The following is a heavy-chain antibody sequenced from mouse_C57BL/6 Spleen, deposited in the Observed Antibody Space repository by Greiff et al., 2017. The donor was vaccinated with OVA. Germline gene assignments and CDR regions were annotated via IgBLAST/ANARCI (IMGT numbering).Heavy chain of an antibody. CDR2: ISDGGSYT. CDR3: ARGDYYGSSSYYAMDY. J-gene: IGHJ4*01. D-gene: IGHD1-1*01. CDR1: LFTFSSYA. V-gene: IGHV5-4*01. Sequence: EVQGVESGGGLVKPGGSRGGVRSAPLFTFSSYAMSWVRQTPEKRLEWVATISDGGSYTYYPDNVKGRFTISRDNAKNNLYLQMSHLKSEDTAMYYCARGDYYGSSSYYAMDYWGQGTSVTVSS.